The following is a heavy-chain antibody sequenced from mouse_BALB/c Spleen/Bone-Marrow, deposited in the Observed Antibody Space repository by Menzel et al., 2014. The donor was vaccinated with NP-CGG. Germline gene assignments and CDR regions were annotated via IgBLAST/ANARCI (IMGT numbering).Heavy chain of an antibody. CDR1: GYTFTVYW. D-gene: IGHD1-2*01. CDR3: AISTATPLAY. Sequence: LQESGAELAKPGASVKMSCKASGYTFTVYWIHWVKQRPGQGLEWIGYINLSTAYIEYNQKFKDKSSLTADKSSTTAYLQLSSLTSEDTAGYYCAISTATPLAYWGQGTLVTVS. V-gene: IGHV1-7*01. J-gene: IGHJ3*01. CDR2: INLSTAYI.